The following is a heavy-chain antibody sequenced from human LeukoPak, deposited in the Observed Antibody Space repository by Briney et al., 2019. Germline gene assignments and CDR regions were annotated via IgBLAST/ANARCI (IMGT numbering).Heavy chain of an antibody. CDR1: GFTFRSFA. D-gene: IGHD1-26*01. CDR2: ISSDGGNT. V-gene: IGHV3-64*01. Sequence: GGSLRLSCAASGFTFRSFAMHWVRQAPGKGLEYVSGISSDGGNTLDASSVQGRFTISRDNSKNTLFLQMGSLRGDDMAVYYCATIGLPWGQGTLVTVSS. J-gene: IGHJ4*02. CDR3: ATIGLP.